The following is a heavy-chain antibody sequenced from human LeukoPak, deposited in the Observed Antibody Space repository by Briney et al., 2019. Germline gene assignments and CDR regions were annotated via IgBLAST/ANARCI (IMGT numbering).Heavy chain of an antibody. D-gene: IGHD3-10*01. V-gene: IGHV1-2*02. CDR3: TRDLFGMVRGVTYDY. J-gene: IGHJ4*02. Sequence: GASVKVSCKASGYTFTGYYMHWVRQAPGQGLEWMGWINPNSGGTNYAQKFQGRVTMTRDTSISTAYMELSRLRSDGTAVYYCTRDLFGMVRGVTYDYWGQGTLVTVSS. CDR2: INPNSGGT. CDR1: GYTFTGYY.